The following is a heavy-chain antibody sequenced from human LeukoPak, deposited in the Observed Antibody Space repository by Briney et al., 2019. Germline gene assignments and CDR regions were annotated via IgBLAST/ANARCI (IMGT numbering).Heavy chain of an antibody. D-gene: IGHD2-8*01. V-gene: IGHV3-30*04. Sequence: GGSLRLSCAASGFTFSTYAIHWVRQAPGKGLEWVAVISYDGSNKYYADSVKGRFTISRDNSKNTLYLQMSSLGAEDTAVYYCARDPAMVYAISFVDYWGQGTLVTVSS. CDR1: GFTFSTYA. CDR3: ARDPAMVYAISFVDY. J-gene: IGHJ4*02. CDR2: ISYDGSNK.